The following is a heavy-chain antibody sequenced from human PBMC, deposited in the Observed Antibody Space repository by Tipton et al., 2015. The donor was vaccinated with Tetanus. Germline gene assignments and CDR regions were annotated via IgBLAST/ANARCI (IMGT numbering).Heavy chain of an antibody. CDR3: ARDPHTIRTGNHRGFDY. D-gene: IGHD3-10*01. CDR2: IKQDGNVK. J-gene: IGHJ4*02. V-gene: IGHV3-7*03. Sequence: SLRLSCAASGFDFRSDWMTWVRQAPGKGLEWVANIKQDGNVKYHVDSVKGRFTISRDNGKNLLYLQMNSLRVEDTAVYYCARDPHTIRTGNHRGFDYWGQGTKVTVSS. CDR1: GFDFRSDW.